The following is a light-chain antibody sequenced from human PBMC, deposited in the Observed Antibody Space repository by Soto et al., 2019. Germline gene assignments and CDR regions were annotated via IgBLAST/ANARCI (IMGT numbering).Light chain of an antibody. CDR1: QTVFFSTSKKNY. V-gene: IGKV4-1*01. CDR3: QQYYNAPRT. J-gene: IGKJ1*01. Sequence: DIGVPHSRQSLAVSLGERATITCASSQTVFFSTSKKNYLAWYQQRPGQPPNLLIYWASIRVSGVPDRFSGSGYGTHFNLTIDSLQAEDVAVYSCQQYYNAPRTFGQGTKVDIK. CDR2: WAS.